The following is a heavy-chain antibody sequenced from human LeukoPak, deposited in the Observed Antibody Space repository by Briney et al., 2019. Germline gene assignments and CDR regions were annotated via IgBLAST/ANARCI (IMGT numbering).Heavy chain of an antibody. J-gene: IGHJ4*02. CDR3: ARVHDYGDYDTDY. D-gene: IGHD4-17*01. CDR1: GFTFTNYE. CDR2: MNPKSGTT. Sequence: ASVKVSCKASGFTFTNYEINWVRQAPGQGLEWMGWMNPKSGTTGYGQKFKGGVTITRTTSITTAHMELSSLRPEDTAVYFCARVHDYGDYDTDYWGQGTLVTVSS. V-gene: IGHV1-8*01.